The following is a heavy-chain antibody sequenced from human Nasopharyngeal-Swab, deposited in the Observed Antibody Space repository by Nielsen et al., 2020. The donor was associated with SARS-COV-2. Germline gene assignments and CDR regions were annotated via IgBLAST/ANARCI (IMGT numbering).Heavy chain of an antibody. CDR1: GFTFSSYA. D-gene: IGHD2-2*01. CDR3: ARLSRYYYYGMDV. J-gene: IGHJ6*02. CDR2: ISGSGGST. Sequence: GESLKISCAASGFTFSSYAMSWVRQAPGKGLEWVSAISGSGGSTYYADSVKGRFTISRDNSKNTLYLQMNSLRAEDTAVYYCARLSRYYYYGMDVWGQGTTVTVSS. V-gene: IGHV3-23*01.